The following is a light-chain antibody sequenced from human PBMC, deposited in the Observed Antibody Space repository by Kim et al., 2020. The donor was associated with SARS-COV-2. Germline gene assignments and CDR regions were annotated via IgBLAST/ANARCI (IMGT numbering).Light chain of an antibody. V-gene: IGKV1-5*03. CDR3: QQYSNYQYT. CDR2: QAS. J-gene: IGKJ2*01. CDR1: KSITTW. Sequence: SASGGDRVTITCRASKSITTWLARYQQKPGKAPNLLIYQASNLQSGVPSRFSGSGFGTEFTLTISSLQPDDFATYYCQQYSNYQYTFGQGTKLEI.